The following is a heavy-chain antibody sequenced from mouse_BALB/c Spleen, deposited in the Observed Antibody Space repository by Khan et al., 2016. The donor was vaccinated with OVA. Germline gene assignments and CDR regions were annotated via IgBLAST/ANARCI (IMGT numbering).Heavy chain of an antibody. J-gene: IGHJ4*01. CDR2: VWGDEST. CDR1: EFSFTSYG. D-gene: IGHD2-3*01. Sequence: QVQLKESGPGLVAPSQSLSITCTVSEFSFTSYGVNWVRKPPGKGMEWLAVVWGDESTTYHSALISRLRVSKANSQSQVHLKLNSQQTDDTDTYYCTKRWDGLYALDYLGQGTSVTVSS. V-gene: IGHV2-3*01. CDR3: TKRWDGLYALDY.